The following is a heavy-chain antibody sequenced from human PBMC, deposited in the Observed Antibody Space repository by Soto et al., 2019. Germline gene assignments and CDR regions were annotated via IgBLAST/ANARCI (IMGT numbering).Heavy chain of an antibody. Sequence: EVQLVESGGGLGKPGGSLRLSCAASGFTFSNAWMSWVRQAPGKGLEWVGRIKSKTDGGTTDYAAPVKGRFTISRDDSKNTLYLQMNSLNTADTPVYYCTTGDLIVAMIGIDYWGQGTLVTVSS. CDR3: TTGDLIVAMIGIDY. CDR1: GFTFSNAW. CDR2: IKSKTDGGTT. V-gene: IGHV3-15*01. J-gene: IGHJ4*02. D-gene: IGHD5-12*01.